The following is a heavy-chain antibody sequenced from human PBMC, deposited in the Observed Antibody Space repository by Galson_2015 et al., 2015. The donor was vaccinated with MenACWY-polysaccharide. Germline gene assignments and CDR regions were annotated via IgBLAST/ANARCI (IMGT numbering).Heavy chain of an antibody. CDR3: ARVLKGLVGATPDY. CDR1: GFTFGSYS. V-gene: IGHV3-48*02. J-gene: IGHJ4*02. D-gene: IGHD1-26*01. Sequence: SLRLCCAAYGFTFGSYSMNWVRQAPGKGLEWVAYISRGGPIYYADHVKGRFTIARDIAKNPLHLQMNSLRDDDTAVYYCARVLKGLVGATPDYWGQGTLVTVSS. CDR2: ISRGGPI.